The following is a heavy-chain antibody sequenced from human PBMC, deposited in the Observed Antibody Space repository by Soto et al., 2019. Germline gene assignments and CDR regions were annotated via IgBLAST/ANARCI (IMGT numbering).Heavy chain of an antibody. V-gene: IGHV3-74*01. CDR2: INSDGSST. CDR3: ARSLGVPVLYYYYYMDV. CDR1: GFTFSSYW. J-gene: IGHJ6*03. Sequence: PGGSLRLSCAASGFTFSSYWMHWVRQAPGKGLVWVSRINSDGSSTSYADSVKGRFTISRDNAKNTLYLQMNSLRAEDTAVYYCARSLGVPVLYYYYYMDVWGKGTTVTVSS. D-gene: IGHD2-2*01.